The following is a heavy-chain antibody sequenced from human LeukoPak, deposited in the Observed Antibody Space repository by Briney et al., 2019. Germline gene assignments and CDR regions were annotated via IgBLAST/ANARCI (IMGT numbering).Heavy chain of an antibody. J-gene: IGHJ4*02. Sequence: SETLSLTCAVYGGSFRGYYWSWIRQPPGKGLEWIGEINHSGSTNYNPSLKSRATISVDTSKNQFSLKLSSVTAADTAVYYCARGRYCSSTSCYFDYWGQGTLVTVSS. CDR2: INHSGST. CDR1: GGSFRGYY. V-gene: IGHV4-34*01. D-gene: IGHD2-2*01. CDR3: ARGRYCSSTSCYFDY.